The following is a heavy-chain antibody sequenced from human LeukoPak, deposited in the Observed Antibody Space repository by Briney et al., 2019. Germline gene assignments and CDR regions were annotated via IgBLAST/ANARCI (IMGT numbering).Heavy chain of an antibody. CDR2: ISGSGGRT. CDR3: AKDYFYDSSGYYYPRCFDP. Sequence: GGSLRLSCAASGFTFSSYGMSWVRQAPGKGLEWVSGISGSGGRTYYADSVKGRFTISRDNSKNTLYLQMNSLRAEDTALYYCAKDYFYDSSGYYYPRCFDPWGQGTLVTVSS. V-gene: IGHV3-23*01. D-gene: IGHD3-22*01. J-gene: IGHJ5*02. CDR1: GFTFSSYG.